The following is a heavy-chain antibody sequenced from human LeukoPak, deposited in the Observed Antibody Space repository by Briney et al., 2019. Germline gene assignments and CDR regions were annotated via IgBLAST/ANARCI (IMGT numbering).Heavy chain of an antibody. J-gene: IGHJ4*02. CDR3: GKKTGYSSGWYLES. CDR2: ISGSGSNT. D-gene: IGHD6-19*01. CDR1: GFTFSSYA. Sequence: GGSLRLSCAASGFTFSSYAVSWVRQAPGKGLEWVAAISGSGSNTYYADYVKGRFTISRDNSKNTLYLQMNSLRAEDAAVYYCGKKTGYSSGWYLESWGQGTLVTVSS. V-gene: IGHV3-23*01.